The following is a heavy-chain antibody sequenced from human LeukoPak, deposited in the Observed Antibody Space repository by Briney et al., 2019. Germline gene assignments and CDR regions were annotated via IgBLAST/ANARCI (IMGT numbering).Heavy chain of an antibody. Sequence: PSETLSLTCTVSGGSISSSSYYWGWIRQPPGKGLEWIGSIYYSGSTYYNPSLKSRVTISVDTSKNQFSLKLSSVTAADTAVYYCARGEELRRLLRYWGQGTLVTVSS. CDR3: ARGEELRRLLRY. J-gene: IGHJ4*02. V-gene: IGHV4-39*01. CDR1: GGSISSSSYY. CDR2: IYYSGST. D-gene: IGHD2-15*01.